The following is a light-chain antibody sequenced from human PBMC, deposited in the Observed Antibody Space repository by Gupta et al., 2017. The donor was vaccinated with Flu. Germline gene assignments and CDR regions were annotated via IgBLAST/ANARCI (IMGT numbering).Light chain of an antibody. Sequence: QSVLTQPPSASGTPGQRVTISCSGSSSDIGSNTVNWYQQLPGTAPKLLIFNNNQRPSGVPDRFSGSKSGTSASLAISGLQSEDEADYYCAAWDVSLNGPWVFGGGTKLTVL. CDR1: SSDIGSNT. V-gene: IGLV1-44*01. J-gene: IGLJ3*02. CDR3: AAWDVSLNGPWV. CDR2: NNN.